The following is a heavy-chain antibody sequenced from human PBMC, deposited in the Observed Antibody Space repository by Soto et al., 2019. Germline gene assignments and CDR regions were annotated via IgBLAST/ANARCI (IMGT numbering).Heavy chain of an antibody. CDR2: IYYSGRT. Sequence: QVQLQESGPGLVRPSETLSLTCSVSGGSISDYKWNWIRQSPGKGLEWIGDIYYSGRTNYNPSLKSRVTISLDTSTKQFARRLRSVTAADTAVYFCARLRGLGEIAPYVDYWGQGTLVTVSS. CDR3: ARLRGLGEIAPYVDY. V-gene: IGHV4-59*01. D-gene: IGHD3-16*01. CDR1: GGSISDYK. J-gene: IGHJ4*02.